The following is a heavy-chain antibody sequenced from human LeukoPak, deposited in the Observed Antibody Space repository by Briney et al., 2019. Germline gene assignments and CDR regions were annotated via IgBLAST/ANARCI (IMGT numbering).Heavy chain of an antibody. J-gene: IGHJ4*02. V-gene: IGHV3-33*01. CDR1: GLTFSSYG. Sequence: GGSLRLSCAASGLTFSSYGMHWVRQAPGKGLEWVAVIWYDGSLKYYADSVEGRFTISRDNSKNTLYLQMNSLRVEDTAVYYCARGDVPLTYYLDYWGQGTLVTVSS. CDR2: IWYDGSLK. D-gene: IGHD3-16*01. CDR3: ARGDVPLTYYLDY.